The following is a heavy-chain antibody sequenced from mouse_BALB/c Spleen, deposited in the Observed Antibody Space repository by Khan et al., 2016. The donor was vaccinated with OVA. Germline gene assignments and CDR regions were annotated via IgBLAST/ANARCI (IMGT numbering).Heavy chain of an antibody. V-gene: IGHV2-3*01. CDR3: AKFTPDYYTMDY. CDR2: IWGDGST. J-gene: IGHJ4*01. CDR1: GFSLTNYG. D-gene: IGHD1-1*01. Sequence: VQLKQSGPGLVAPSQSLSITCTISGFSLTNYGVHWVRQPPGKGLEWLGVIWGDGSTNYHSNLKSRLIITKDNSKRQVFLTLNSLQTDDTATYYCAKFTPDYYTMDYWGQGTSVTVSS.